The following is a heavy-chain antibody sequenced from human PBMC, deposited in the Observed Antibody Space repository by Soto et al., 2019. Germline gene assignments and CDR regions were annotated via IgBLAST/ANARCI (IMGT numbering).Heavy chain of an antibody. CDR1: GYTFTSYD. D-gene: IGHD3-9*01. CDR2: MNPNSGNT. V-gene: IGHV1-8*01. Sequence: QVQLVQSGAEVKKPGASVKVSCKASGYTFTSYDINWVRQATGQGLEWMGWMNPNSGNTGYAQKFQGRVTMTRNTSISTAYMELSSLRSEDTAVYYCTRSYDMLNGYYHLFYYYYYGMDVWGQGTTVTVSS. CDR3: TRSYDMLNGYYHLFYYYYYGMDV. J-gene: IGHJ6*02.